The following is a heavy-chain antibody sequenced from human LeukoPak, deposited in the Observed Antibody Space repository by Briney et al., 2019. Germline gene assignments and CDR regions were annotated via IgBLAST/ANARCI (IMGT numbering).Heavy chain of an antibody. CDR1: GFTFSSYS. CDR2: ISSSSSYI. Sequence: GGSLRLSCAASGFTFSSYSMNWVRQAPGKGLEWVSSISSSSSYIYYADSVKGRFTISRDNAKNSLYLQMNSLRAEDTAVYYCARDPGDSSSWYGGYRGQGTLVTVSS. J-gene: IGHJ4*02. CDR3: ARDPGDSSSWYGGY. D-gene: IGHD6-13*01. V-gene: IGHV3-21*01.